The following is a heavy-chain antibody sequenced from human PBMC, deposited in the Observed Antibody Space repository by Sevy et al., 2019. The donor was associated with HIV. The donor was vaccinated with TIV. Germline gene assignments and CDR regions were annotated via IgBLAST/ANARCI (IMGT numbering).Heavy chain of an antibody. CDR1: GYSFTSYW. D-gene: IGHD2-2*01. Sequence: GESLKISCKGSGYSFTSYWIGWVRQMPGKGLEWMGIIYPGDSDTRYSPSFQGQVTISADKSISTAYLQWSSLKASDTAMDDCARHTAPNCSSTSSYRPSDRFFDYWGQGTLVTVSS. J-gene: IGHJ4*02. V-gene: IGHV5-51*01. CDR2: IYPGDSDT. CDR3: ARHTAPNCSSTSSYRPSDRFFDY.